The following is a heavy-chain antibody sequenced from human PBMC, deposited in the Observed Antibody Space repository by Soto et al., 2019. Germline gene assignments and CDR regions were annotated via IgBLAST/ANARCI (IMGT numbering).Heavy chain of an antibody. CDR1: GGCRSRGGYS. CDR3: ARVPDR. D-gene: IGHD2-2*01. V-gene: IGHV4-30-2*01. CDR2: IYHSGST. Sequence: SLPRSHKCSVAGGCRSRGGYSWSWIRQPPGKGLERIGYIYHSGSTYYNPSLKSRVTISVDRSKNQFSLKLSSVTAADTAVYYCARVPDRWGQGTLVTVSS. J-gene: IGHJ5*02.